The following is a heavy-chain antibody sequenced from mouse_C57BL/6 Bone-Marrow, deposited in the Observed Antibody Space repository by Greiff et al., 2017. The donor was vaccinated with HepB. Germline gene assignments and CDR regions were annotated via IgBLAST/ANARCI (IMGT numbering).Heavy chain of an antibody. V-gene: IGHV14-1*01. D-gene: IGHD2-1*01. J-gene: IGHJ4*01. Sequence: VQLQHSGAELVRPGASVKLSCTASGFNIKDYYMHWVKQRPEQGLEWIGRIDPEDGDTEYAPKFQGKATMTADTSSNTAYLQLSSLTSEDTAVYYCTTFYYGNYERGMDYWGQGTSVTVSA. CDR2: IDPEDGDT. CDR1: GFNIKDYY. CDR3: TTFYYGNYERGMDY.